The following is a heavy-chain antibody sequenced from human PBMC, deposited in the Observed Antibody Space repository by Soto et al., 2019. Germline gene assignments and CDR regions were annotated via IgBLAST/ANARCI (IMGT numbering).Heavy chain of an antibody. J-gene: IGHJ6*03. CDR1: GFTFSSYA. D-gene: IGHD2-2*01. V-gene: IGHV3-23*01. CDR2: ISGSGGST. Sequence: GGSLRLSCAASGFTFSSYAMSWVRQAPGKGLEWVSAISGSGGSTYYADSVKGRFTISRDNSKNTLYLQMNSLRAEDTAVYYCAKDLGGVPAAPDFYYYYYYMDVWGKGTTVTVSS. CDR3: AKDLGGVPAAPDFYYYYYYMDV.